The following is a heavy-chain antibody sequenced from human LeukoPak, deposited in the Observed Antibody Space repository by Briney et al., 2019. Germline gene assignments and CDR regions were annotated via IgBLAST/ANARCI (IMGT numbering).Heavy chain of an antibody. CDR1: GGSISSYY. CDR2: IYYSGST. CDR3: ARAGIVGATDY. V-gene: IGHV4-59*01. D-gene: IGHD1-26*01. Sequence: PSETLSLTCTVSGGSISSYYWSGIRQPPGKGLEWIGYIYYSGSTNYNPSLKSRVTISVDTSKNQFSLKLSSVTAADTAVYYCARAGIVGATDYWGQGTLVTVSS. J-gene: IGHJ4*02.